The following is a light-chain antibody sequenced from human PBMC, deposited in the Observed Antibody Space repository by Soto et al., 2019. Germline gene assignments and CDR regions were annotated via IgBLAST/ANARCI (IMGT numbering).Light chain of an antibody. CDR1: SSDVGGYNY. CDR3: SSYAGSNNKV. V-gene: IGLV2-8*01. J-gene: IGLJ1*01. CDR2: EVS. Sequence: QSVLTKPPSATGSPGESVTISCTGTSSDVGGYNYVSWYQQHPGKAPKLMIYEVSKRPSGVPDRFSSSKSGNTASLTVSGLQAEDEADYYCSSYAGSNNKVFGTGTKVTVL.